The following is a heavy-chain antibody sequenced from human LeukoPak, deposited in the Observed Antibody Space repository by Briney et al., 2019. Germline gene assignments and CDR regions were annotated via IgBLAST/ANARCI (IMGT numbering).Heavy chain of an antibody. CDR1: GFTFSSYV. Sequence: GGSLRLSCAASGFTFSSYVMTWVRQAPGKGLEWVSAISGSGDSTYYADSVKGRFTISRDNAKNSLYLQMNSLRAEDTAVYYCARRLRRNYFDYWGQGTLVTVSS. CDR3: ARRLRRNYFDY. CDR2: ISGSGDST. V-gene: IGHV3-23*01. D-gene: IGHD4-17*01. J-gene: IGHJ4*02.